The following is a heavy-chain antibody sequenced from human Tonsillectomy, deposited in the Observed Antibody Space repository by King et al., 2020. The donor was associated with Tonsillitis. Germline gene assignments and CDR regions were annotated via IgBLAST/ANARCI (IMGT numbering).Heavy chain of an antibody. CDR2: LRFDESVT. CDR1: GFTLSNYA. Sequence: VQLVESGGGEVQPGGSLRLSCAASGFTLSNYAMHWVRQAPGKGLEWVAFLRFDESVTYYADSVEGRFTISRDISKNTLYLQMNSLRAEDTAVYYCAKEDSIICPFQSWGQGTLVTVSS. V-gene: IGHV3-30*02. D-gene: IGHD3-3*02. CDR3: AKEDSIICPFQS. J-gene: IGHJ4*02.